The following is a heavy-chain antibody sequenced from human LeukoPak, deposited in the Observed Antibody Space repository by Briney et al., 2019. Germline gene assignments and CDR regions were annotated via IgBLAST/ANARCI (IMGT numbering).Heavy chain of an antibody. J-gene: IGHJ4*02. CDR3: AKEYGSGTHRNRFDY. Sequence: SCKASGGTFSSYAMHWVRQAPGKGLEWVSYISSSGSTIYYADSVKGRFTISRDNAKNSLYLQMNSLRAEDTAVYFCAKEYGSGTHRNRFDYWGQGTLVTVSS. CDR2: ISSSGSTI. CDR1: GGTFSSYA. D-gene: IGHD3-10*01. V-gene: IGHV3-48*03.